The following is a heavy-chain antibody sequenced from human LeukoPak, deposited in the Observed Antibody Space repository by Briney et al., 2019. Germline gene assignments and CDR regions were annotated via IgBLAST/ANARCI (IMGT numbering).Heavy chain of an antibody. V-gene: IGHV3-7*02. Sequence: GGSLRLSCGASGFTFSTYWMTWVRQAPGKGLEWVANIRQGGNEKYYVDSVKGRFTISRDDTKNSLYLQMDNLRAEDTAVYYRARLKGESSLFDYWGQGILVTVSS. CDR1: GFTFSTYW. CDR3: ARLKGESSLFDY. D-gene: IGHD1-26*01. J-gene: IGHJ4*02. CDR2: IRQGGNEK.